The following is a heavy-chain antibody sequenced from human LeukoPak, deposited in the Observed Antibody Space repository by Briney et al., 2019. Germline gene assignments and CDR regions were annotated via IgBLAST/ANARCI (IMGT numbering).Heavy chain of an antibody. D-gene: IGHD1-7*01. Sequence: SETLSLTCSVSGCSISSHFWTWIRQPPGKGLEWIGYVYYSGSTNYNPSLKSRVTISVDTSKNQFSLKLSSVTAADTAVYYCARRWNYKSPYFDYWGQGTLVTVSS. CDR2: VYYSGST. CDR1: GCSISSHF. J-gene: IGHJ4*02. V-gene: IGHV4-59*11. CDR3: ARRWNYKSPYFDY.